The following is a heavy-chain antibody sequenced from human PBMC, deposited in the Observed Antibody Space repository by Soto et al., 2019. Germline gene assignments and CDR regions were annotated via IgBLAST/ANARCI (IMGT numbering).Heavy chain of an antibody. J-gene: IGHJ6*02. D-gene: IGHD2-15*01. CDR1: GFIFSNYA. Sequence: EVPLLESGGGLVQTGGSLRLSCAASGFIFSNYAMNWVRQAPGKGLEWVSTISSGGGNSYYADSVKGRFTMSRDNAKNTVILQMNSLRADDTDVYYCAKSEVADIVYFGMDVWGQGTTVTVSS. V-gene: IGHV3-23*01. CDR2: ISSGGGNS. CDR3: AKSEVADIVYFGMDV.